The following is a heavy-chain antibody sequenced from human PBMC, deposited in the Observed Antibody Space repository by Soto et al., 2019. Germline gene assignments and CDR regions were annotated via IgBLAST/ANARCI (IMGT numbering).Heavy chain of an antibody. J-gene: IGHJ5*02. V-gene: IGHV4-39*01. CDR2: IYYSGST. Sequence: RSETLSLTCTVSGGSISSSSYYWGWIRQPPGKGLEWIGSIYYSGSTYYNPSLKSRVTISVDTSKNQFSLKLSSVTAADTAVYYCATQNQYYDILTGWLNWFDPWGQGTLVTVSS. CDR1: GGSISSSSYY. CDR3: ATQNQYYDILTGWLNWFDP. D-gene: IGHD3-9*01.